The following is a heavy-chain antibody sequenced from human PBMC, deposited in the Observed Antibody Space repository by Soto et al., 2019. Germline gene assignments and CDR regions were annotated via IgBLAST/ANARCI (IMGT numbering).Heavy chain of an antibody. Sequence: EVQLLESGGGLVQPGGSLRLSCATSGFTFSIDAMSWVRQAPGKGLEWVSTISGSGGNTYYADSVKGRFTISRDNSKNTLYLQMNSLRAEDTAVYYCAKSLRGSYPFDYWGQGTLVTVSS. V-gene: IGHV3-23*01. CDR1: GFTFSIDA. CDR3: AKSLRGSYPFDY. D-gene: IGHD1-26*01. J-gene: IGHJ4*02. CDR2: ISGSGGNT.